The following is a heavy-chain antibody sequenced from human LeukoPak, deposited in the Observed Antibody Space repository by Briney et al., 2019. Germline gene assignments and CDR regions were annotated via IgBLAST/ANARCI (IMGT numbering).Heavy chain of an antibody. Sequence: NPSETLSLTCTVSGGSISSGDYYWSWIRQPPGKGLEWIGYIYYSGSTYYNPSLKSRVTISVGTSKNQFSLKLSSVTAADTAVYYCARHSSGWFSPFDYWGQGTLVTVSS. CDR2: IYYSGST. CDR1: GGSISSGDYY. J-gene: IGHJ4*02. V-gene: IGHV4-30-4*01. CDR3: ARHSSGWFSPFDY. D-gene: IGHD6-19*01.